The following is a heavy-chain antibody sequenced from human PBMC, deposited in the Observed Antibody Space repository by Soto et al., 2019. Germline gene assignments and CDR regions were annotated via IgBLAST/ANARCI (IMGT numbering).Heavy chain of an antibody. J-gene: IGHJ6*02. CDR3: ARARVPPSIAARWVYYYGMDV. CDR1: GGSISSYY. Sequence: QVQLQESGPGLVKPSETLSLTCTVSGGSISSYYWSWIRQPPGKGLEGIGYIYYSGSTNYNPSLKSRVTISVDTSKNQFSLKLSSVTAADTAVYYCARARVPPSIAARWVYYYGMDVWGQGTTVTVSS. D-gene: IGHD6-6*01. V-gene: IGHV4-59*01. CDR2: IYYSGST.